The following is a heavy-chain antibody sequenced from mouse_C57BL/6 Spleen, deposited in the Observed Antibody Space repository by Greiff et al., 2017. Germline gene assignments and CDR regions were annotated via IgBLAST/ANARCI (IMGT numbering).Heavy chain of an antibody. D-gene: IGHD1-1*01. V-gene: IGHV3-6*01. J-gene: IGHJ2*01. CDR2: ISYDGSN. Sequence: EVQLQQSGPGLVKPSQSLSLTCSVSGYSITSGYYWNWIRQFPGNKLEWMGYISYDGSNNYNQSLKNRITITLDTSKNPVFLKLNSLTTEDTATYYCARQYYYGSSYFDYWGQGTTLTVSS. CDR3: ARQYYYGSSYFDY. CDR1: GYSITSGYY.